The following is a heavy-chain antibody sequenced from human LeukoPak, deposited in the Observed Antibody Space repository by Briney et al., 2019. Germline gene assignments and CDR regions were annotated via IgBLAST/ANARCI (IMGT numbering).Heavy chain of an antibody. Sequence: GGSLRLSCSASGFTFSSYAMHWVRQAPGKGLEWVSAISGSGGSTYYADSVKGRFTISRDNSKNTLYLQMNSLRAEDTAVYYCAKLATPMVRGVMNYWGQGTLVTVSS. CDR3: AKLATPMVRGVMNY. CDR2: ISGSGGST. J-gene: IGHJ4*02. V-gene: IGHV3-23*01. D-gene: IGHD3-10*01. CDR1: GFTFSSYA.